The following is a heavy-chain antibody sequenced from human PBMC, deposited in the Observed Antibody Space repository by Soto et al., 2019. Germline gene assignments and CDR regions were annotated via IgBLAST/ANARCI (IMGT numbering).Heavy chain of an antibody. CDR2: IKQDGSEK. CDR3: ARDGVFGVVMFDY. CDR1: GFTFSSYW. V-gene: IGHV3-7*01. Sequence: GGSLRLSCAASGFTFSSYWMSWVRQAPGKGLEWVANIKQDGSEKYYVDSVKGRFTISRDNAKNSLYLQMNRLRAEDTAVYYCARDGVFGVVMFDYWGQGTLVTVSS. D-gene: IGHD3-3*01. J-gene: IGHJ4*02.